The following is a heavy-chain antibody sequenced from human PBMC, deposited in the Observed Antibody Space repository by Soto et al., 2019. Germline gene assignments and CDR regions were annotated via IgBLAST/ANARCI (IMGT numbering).Heavy chain of an antibody. Sequence: GGSLRLSCTASGFTFNKFGMHWVRQTPGKGLEWVASLSYDGNHDFYADSVTGRLIISRDNSKNTLYLQVNTLTVDDTAVYYCVKERADFVTVPHATSGMDVWGPGTTVPVSS. CDR2: LSYDGNHD. CDR1: GFTFNKFG. CDR3: VKERADFVTVPHATSGMDV. V-gene: IGHV3-30*18. D-gene: IGHD2-15*01. J-gene: IGHJ6*02.